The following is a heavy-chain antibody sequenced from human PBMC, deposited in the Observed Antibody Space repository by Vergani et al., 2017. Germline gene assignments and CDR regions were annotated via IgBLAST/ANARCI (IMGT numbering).Heavy chain of an antibody. CDR1: GFTFSSYA. D-gene: IGHD3-10*01. Sequence: QVQLVESGGGVVQPGRSLRLSCAASGFTFSSYAMHWVRQAPGKGLEWVAVISYDGSNKYYADSVKGRFTTSRDNSKNTLYLQMNSLRAEDTAVYYCARDMFRGVIPRGFDYWGQGTLVTVSS. CDR3: ARDMFRGVIPRGFDY. CDR2: ISYDGSNK. V-gene: IGHV3-30-3*01. J-gene: IGHJ4*02.